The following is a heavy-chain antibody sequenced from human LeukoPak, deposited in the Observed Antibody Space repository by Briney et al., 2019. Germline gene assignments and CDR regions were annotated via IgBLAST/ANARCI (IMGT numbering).Heavy chain of an antibody. CDR3: AREIAAAGEYYYYYMDV. Sequence: SVKVSCKASGGTFSSYAISWVRQAPGQGLEWMGRIVPIFGTANYAQKFQGRVTITTDESTSTAYMELSSLRSEDTAVYYCAREIAAAGEYYYYYMDVWGKGTTVTVSS. CDR2: IVPIFGTA. V-gene: IGHV1-69*05. CDR1: GGTFSSYA. D-gene: IGHD6-13*01. J-gene: IGHJ6*03.